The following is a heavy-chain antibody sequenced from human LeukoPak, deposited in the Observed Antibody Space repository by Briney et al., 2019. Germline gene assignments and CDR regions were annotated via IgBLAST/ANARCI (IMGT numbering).Heavy chain of an antibody. Sequence: GASVKVSFKASGYTFTSYAMNWVRQAPGQGLEWMGWINTNTGNPTYAQGFTGRFVFSLDTSVSTAYLQISSLKAEDTAVYYCARDSEGYYGPHFDYWGQGTLVTVSS. CDR1: GYTFTSYA. J-gene: IGHJ4*02. D-gene: IGHD3-22*01. CDR3: ARDSEGYYGPHFDY. CDR2: INTNTGNP. V-gene: IGHV7-4-1*02.